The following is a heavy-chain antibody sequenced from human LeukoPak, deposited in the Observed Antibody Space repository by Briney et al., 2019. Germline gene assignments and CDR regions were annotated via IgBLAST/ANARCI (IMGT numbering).Heavy chain of an antibody. CDR1: GGTFSSYA. CDR3: ASRGMATIGDDAFDI. D-gene: IGHD5-24*01. Sequence: SVKVSCKASGGTFSSYAISWVRQAPGQGLEWMGRIIPILGIANYAQKFQGRVTITADKSTSTAYVELSSLRSEDTAVYYCASRGMATIGDDAFDIWGQGTMVTVSS. J-gene: IGHJ3*02. CDR2: IIPILGIA. V-gene: IGHV1-69*04.